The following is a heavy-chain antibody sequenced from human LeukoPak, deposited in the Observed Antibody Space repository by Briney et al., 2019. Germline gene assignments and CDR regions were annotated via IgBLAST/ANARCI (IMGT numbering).Heavy chain of an antibody. CDR3: AREGYSSNWYDY. J-gene: IGHJ5*01. CDR1: GASISSHY. V-gene: IGHV4-59*11. D-gene: IGHD6-13*01. Sequence: PSETLSLTCTVSGASISSHYWAWIRQPPGKGLEWIGYISYTGSTNYNPSLKSRVTISVDTSKNQFSLKLRSVTAADTAVYYCAREGYSSNWYDYWGQGTLVTVSS. CDR2: ISYTGST.